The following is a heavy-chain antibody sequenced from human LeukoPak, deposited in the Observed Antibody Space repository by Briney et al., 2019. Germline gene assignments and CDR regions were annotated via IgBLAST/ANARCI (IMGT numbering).Heavy chain of an antibody. V-gene: IGHV5-51*01. CDR2: MYLGDSDT. J-gene: IGHJ4*02. CDR3: ARGNYASGNYHLDY. D-gene: IGHD3-10*01. Sequence: GEPLKISCKGSGYSFTSYWIAWVRQMPGKGLEWMWIMYLGDSDTRYSPSFQGQVTISADKSISTAYLQWSSLKASDTAMYYCARGNYASGNYHLDYWRQGTLVTVSS. CDR1: GYSFTSYW.